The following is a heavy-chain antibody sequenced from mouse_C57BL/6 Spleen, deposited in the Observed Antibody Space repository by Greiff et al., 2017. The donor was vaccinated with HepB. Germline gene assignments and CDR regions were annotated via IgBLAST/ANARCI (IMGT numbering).Heavy chain of an antibody. Sequence: QVQLQQPGAELVKPGASVKLSCKASGYTFTSYWMQWVKQRPGQGLEWIGEIDPSDSYTNYNQKFKGKATLTVDTSSSTAYMQLSSLTSEDSAVYYCARAYDAYWGQGTLVTVSA. J-gene: IGHJ3*01. D-gene: IGHD6-5*01. CDR3: ARAYDAY. V-gene: IGHV1-50*01. CDR1: GYTFTSYW. CDR2: IDPSDSYT.